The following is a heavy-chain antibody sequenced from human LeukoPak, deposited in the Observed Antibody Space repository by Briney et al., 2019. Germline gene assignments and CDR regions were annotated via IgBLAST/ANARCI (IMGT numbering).Heavy chain of an antibody. D-gene: IGHD2-2*02. Sequence: GESLKISCKGSGYSFTSYWIGWVRQMPGKGLEWMGIIYPGDSDTRYSPSFQGQVTISADKAISTACLQWSSLKASDTAMYYCARHISGGDIVVVPAAIPYDYWGQGTLVTVSS. CDR2: IYPGDSDT. CDR1: GYSFTSYW. CDR3: ARHISGGDIVVVPAAIPYDY. J-gene: IGHJ4*02. V-gene: IGHV5-51*01.